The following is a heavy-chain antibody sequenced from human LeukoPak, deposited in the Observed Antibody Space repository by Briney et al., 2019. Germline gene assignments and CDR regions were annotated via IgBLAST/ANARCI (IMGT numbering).Heavy chain of an antibody. CDR2: IKPDGSVG. D-gene: IGHD6-13*01. CDR3: AQNLVAAAGDH. J-gene: IGHJ1*01. V-gene: IGHV3-7*01. CDR1: GFTFSSYW. Sequence: GGSLRLSCAASGFTFSSYWITWVRQAPGKGLEWVANIKPDGSVGYYVDSVRARFIISRDNAGNSLYLQMSSLRVEDTAVYYCAQNLVAAAGDHWGQGTLLIVSS.